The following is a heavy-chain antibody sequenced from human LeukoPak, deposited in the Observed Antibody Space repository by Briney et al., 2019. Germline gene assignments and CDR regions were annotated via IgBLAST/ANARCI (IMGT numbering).Heavy chain of an antibody. CDR1: GYTLTELS. D-gene: IGHD3-3*02. V-gene: IGHV1-18*01. J-gene: IGHJ5*02. CDR2: ISAYNGNT. CDR3: ARVLSSSFNWFDP. Sequence: GASVKVSCKVSGYTLTELSMHWVRQAPGQGLEWMGWISAYNGNTNYAQKLQGRVTMTTDTSTSTAYVELRSLRSDDTAVYYCARVLSSSFNWFDPWGQGTLVTVSS.